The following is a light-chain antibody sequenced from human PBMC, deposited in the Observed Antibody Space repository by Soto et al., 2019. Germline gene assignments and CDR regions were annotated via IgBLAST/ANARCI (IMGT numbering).Light chain of an antibody. CDR3: SSYTSNSTLYV. V-gene: IGLV2-14*01. CDR2: DVS. CDR1: SSDVGGYNY. J-gene: IGLJ1*01. Sequence: QSVLTQPASVSGSPGQSITISCTGTSSDVGGYNYVSWYQQHPGKAPKLMIYDVSNRPSGVSNRFSGSKSGNTASLTISGLQAEDEADYYCSSYTSNSTLYVFGTGTKVTVL.